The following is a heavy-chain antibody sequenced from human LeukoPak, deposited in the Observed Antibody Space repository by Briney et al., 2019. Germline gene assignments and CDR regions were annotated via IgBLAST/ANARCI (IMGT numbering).Heavy chain of an antibody. Sequence: SQTLSLTCTVSGGSISSGGYYWSWIRQPPGKGLEWIGYIYHSGSTYYNPSLKSRVTISVDRSKNQFSLKLSSVTAADTAVYYCARHPRPYRGNNWFDPWGQGTLVTVSS. J-gene: IGHJ5*02. CDR3: ARHPRPYRGNNWFDP. D-gene: IGHD1-26*01. CDR1: GGSISSGGYY. CDR2: IYHSGST. V-gene: IGHV4-30-2*01.